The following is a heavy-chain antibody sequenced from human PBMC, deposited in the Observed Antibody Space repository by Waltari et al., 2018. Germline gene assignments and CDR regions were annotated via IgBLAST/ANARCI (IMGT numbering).Heavy chain of an antibody. CDR3: ARVVAGGTLVDY. Sequence: QVQLQESGPGLVKPSETLSLTCTVSGGSISSHYWSWIRQPPGKGLEWIGYIYYSGSTNYNPSLKSRVTISVDTSKNQFSLKLSSVTAADTAVYYCARVVAGGTLVDYWGQGTLVTVSS. J-gene: IGHJ4*02. CDR1: GGSISSHY. V-gene: IGHV4-59*11. D-gene: IGHD6-19*01. CDR2: IYYSGST.